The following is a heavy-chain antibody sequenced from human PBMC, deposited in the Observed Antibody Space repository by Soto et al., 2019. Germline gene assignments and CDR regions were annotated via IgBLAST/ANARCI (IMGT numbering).Heavy chain of an antibody. Sequence: SETLSLTCTVSGGSISSYYWSWIRQPPGKXLEWIGYIYYSGSTNYNPSLKSRVTISVDTSKNQFSLKLSSVTAADTAVYYCASEGYSSGSSYYYYGMDVWGQGTTVTVSS. CDR1: GGSISSYY. D-gene: IGHD6-19*01. CDR2: IYYSGST. CDR3: ASEGYSSGSSYYYYGMDV. J-gene: IGHJ6*02. V-gene: IGHV4-59*01.